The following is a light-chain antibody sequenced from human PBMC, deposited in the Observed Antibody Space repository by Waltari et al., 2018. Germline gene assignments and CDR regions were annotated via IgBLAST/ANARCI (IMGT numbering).Light chain of an antibody. V-gene: IGKV1-5*03. CDR3: QQYNDYGTWT. J-gene: IGKJ1*01. Sequence: DTQMTQSPSTLSASVGDRVTIPCRASQSVSNWLAWYQQKPGKAPKVLIYEASTLESGVPSRFSGSGSGTEFTLTISSLQPDDFATYYCQQYNDYGTWTFGQGTKVEIK. CDR2: EAS. CDR1: QSVSNW.